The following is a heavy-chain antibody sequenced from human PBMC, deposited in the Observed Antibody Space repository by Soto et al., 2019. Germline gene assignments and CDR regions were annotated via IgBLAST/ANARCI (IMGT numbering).Heavy chain of an antibody. J-gene: IGHJ4*02. CDR1: GGSISSNY. D-gene: IGHD6-13*01. CDR2: VYNSGST. Sequence: SETLSLTCTVSGGSISSNYWTWIRQPPGKGLEWIGYVYNSGSTNYNPSLKSRVTISEDTSKSQFSLKVSSMTAADTAVYYCARYRREAVAGYTLDNWGQGILVTVSS. V-gene: IGHV4-59*01. CDR3: ARYRREAVAGYTLDN.